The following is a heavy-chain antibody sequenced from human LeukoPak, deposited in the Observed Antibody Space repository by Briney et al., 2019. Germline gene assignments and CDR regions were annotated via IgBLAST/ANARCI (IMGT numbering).Heavy chain of an antibody. Sequence: GGSLRLSCAASGFTFSMFWMSWVRQAPGKGLEWVANIKEDGREKFYVDSVKGRFTISRDNSKNNVYLQMYSLRVEDTSIYYCVRDYNWGFDYWGQGTVVTVSS. CDR1: GFTFSMFW. V-gene: IGHV3-7*01. CDR2: IKEDGREK. CDR3: VRDYNWGFDY. J-gene: IGHJ4*02. D-gene: IGHD1-1*01.